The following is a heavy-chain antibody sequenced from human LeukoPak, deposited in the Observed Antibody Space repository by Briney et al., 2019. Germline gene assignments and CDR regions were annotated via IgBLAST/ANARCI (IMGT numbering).Heavy chain of an antibody. CDR1: GGPFSGYC. V-gene: IGHV4-34*01. CDR2: PNHSGST. D-gene: IGHD4-23*01. Sequence: SETPSLTCAVYGGPFSGYCWSWIRQPPGKGLEWIVEPNHSGSTNYNPSLKSRVAISVDTSKNQFSLKLSSVTAADTAVYYCAGGVVVTRNWGQGTLVTVSS. J-gene: IGHJ4*02. CDR3: AGGVVVTRN.